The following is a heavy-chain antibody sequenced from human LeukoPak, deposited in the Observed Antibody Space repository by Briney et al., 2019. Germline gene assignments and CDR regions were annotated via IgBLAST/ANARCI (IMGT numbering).Heavy chain of an antibody. J-gene: IGHJ3*02. CDR2: IIPIFGTA. CDR1: GGTFSSYA. V-gene: IGHV1-69*13. Sequence: SVKVSCKASGGTFSSYAISWVRQAPGQGLERMGGIIPIFGTANYAQKFQGRVTITADESTSTAYMELSSLRSEDTAVYYCARDCSGGSCYDIWGQGTMVTVSS. D-gene: IGHD2-15*01. CDR3: ARDCSGGSCYDI.